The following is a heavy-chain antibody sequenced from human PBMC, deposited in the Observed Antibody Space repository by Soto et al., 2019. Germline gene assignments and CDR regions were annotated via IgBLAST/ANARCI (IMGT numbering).Heavy chain of an antibody. CDR1: GFTFSSYG. V-gene: IGHV3-48*02. Sequence: EVQLVESGGGLVQPGGSLRLSCAASGFTFSSYGMNWVRQAPGKGLAWVSYISSSSATIQYADSVKGRFTISRDNAKNSLYLQMNGLRDEDTAVYYCARGGAARPDYWGQGTLVTVSS. J-gene: IGHJ4*02. CDR2: ISSSSATI. CDR3: ARGGAARPDY. D-gene: IGHD6-6*01.